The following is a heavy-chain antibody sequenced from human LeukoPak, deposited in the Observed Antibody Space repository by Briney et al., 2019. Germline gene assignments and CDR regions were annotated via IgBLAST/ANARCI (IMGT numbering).Heavy chain of an antibody. CDR3: ARNGGSCFDN. J-gene: IGHJ4*02. V-gene: IGHV3-74*01. CDR2: INSAGSST. Sequence: GGSLRLSCVASGFILSSYWMHWVRQVPGKGLVWVSRINSAGSSTTYADSVKGRFTISRDNAKDTLYLQMNSLRAEDTAVYYCARNGGSCFDNWGQGTLVTVSS. D-gene: IGHD6-13*01. CDR1: GFILSSYW.